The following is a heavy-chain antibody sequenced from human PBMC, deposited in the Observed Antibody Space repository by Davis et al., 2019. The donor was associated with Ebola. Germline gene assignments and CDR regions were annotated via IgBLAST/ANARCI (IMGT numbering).Heavy chain of an antibody. Sequence: SETLSLTCTVSGYSINRGFTWGWIRQPPGKGLEWIGSIYHSGSTNYSPSLKSRVTISADTSKNQFSLRLKSVTAADTAVYYCARGGSGYYPYYYYGMDVWGKGTTVTVSS. J-gene: IGHJ6*04. CDR3: ARGGSGYYPYYYYGMDV. CDR1: GYSINRGFT. V-gene: IGHV4-38-2*02. D-gene: IGHD3-22*01. CDR2: IYHSGST.